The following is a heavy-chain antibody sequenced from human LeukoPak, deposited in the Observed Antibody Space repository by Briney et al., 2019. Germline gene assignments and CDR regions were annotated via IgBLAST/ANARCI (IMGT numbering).Heavy chain of an antibody. CDR2: IYYSGST. CDR3: ARVNVHDAFDI. CDR1: GGSISSYY. V-gene: IGHV4-59*01. J-gene: IGHJ3*02. Sequence: PSETLSLTCTVSGGSISSYYWSWIRQPPGKGLEWIGYIYYSGSTNYNPSLKSRVTISVDTSKSQFSLKLSSVTAADTAVYYCARVNVHDAFDIWGQGTMVTVSS. D-gene: IGHD3-16*01.